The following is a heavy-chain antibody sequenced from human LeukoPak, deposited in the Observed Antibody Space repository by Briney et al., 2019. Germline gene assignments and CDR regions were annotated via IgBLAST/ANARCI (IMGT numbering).Heavy chain of an antibody. CDR1: GYTFTGYY. J-gene: IGHJ6*02. CDR2: INPSGGST. V-gene: IGHV1-46*01. CDR3: ARIRAAVRGIYGMDV. D-gene: IGHD3-3*02. Sequence: ASVKVSCKASGYTFTGYYMHWVRQAPGQGLEWMGIINPSGGSTSYAQKFQGRVTMTRDTSTSTVYMELSSLRSEDTAVYYCARIRAAVRGIYGMDVWGQGTTVTVSS.